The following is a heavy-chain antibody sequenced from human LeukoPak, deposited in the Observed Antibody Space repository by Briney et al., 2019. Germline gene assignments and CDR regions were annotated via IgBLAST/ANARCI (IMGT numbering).Heavy chain of an antibody. J-gene: IGHJ5*02. CDR1: GYTFTGYY. Sequence: GASVKVSCKASGYTFTGYYMHWVRQAPGQGLEWMGWINPNSGGTNYAQKFQGRVTMTRDTSISTAYMELSRLRSDDTAVYYCARDRSGFWSGYRTGNWFDPWGQGTLVTVSS. CDR3: ARDRSGFWSGYRTGNWFDP. CDR2: INPNSGGT. D-gene: IGHD3-3*01. V-gene: IGHV1-2*02.